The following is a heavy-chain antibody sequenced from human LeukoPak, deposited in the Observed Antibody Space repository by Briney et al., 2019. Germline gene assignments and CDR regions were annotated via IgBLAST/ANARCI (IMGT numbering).Heavy chain of an antibody. J-gene: IGHJ4*02. CDR1: GYTFIAYY. V-gene: IGHV1-2*02. CDR3: ARDWGPTGSYLDH. D-gene: IGHD1-1*01. CDR2: INPNSGGT. Sequence: ASVKVSCKASGYTFIAYYIHWVRQAPGQGLEWMGWINPNSGGTKYAQLFQGSVTMTRGTSISTAYMELTSDDTAIYYCARDWGPTGSYLDHWGQGTLVTVSS.